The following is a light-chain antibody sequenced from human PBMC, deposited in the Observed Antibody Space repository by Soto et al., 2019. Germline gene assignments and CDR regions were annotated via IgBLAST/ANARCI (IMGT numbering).Light chain of an antibody. CDR3: QQYNNWPRT. V-gene: IGKV3-15*01. Sequence: EIVMTQSPATLSVSPGERATLSCRASQSVSTNLAWYQQKPGQAPRLLIYGASTRATCIPARFSGSGSGTEFTLTISSLQSEDFPVYYCQQYNNWPRTFGQGTKLEIK. CDR2: GAS. J-gene: IGKJ2*01. CDR1: QSVSTN.